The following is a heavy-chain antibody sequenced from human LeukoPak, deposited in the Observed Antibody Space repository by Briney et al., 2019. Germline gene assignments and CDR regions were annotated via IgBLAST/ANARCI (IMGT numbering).Heavy chain of an antibody. CDR3: TRIDNPDYGDYMNAFDI. CDR1: GFTFSGSA. Sequence: GGSLRLSCAASGFTFSGSAMHWVRQASGKGLEWVGRIRSKANSYETAYTASVKGRFTISRDDSKNTAYLQMNSLKTEDTAVYYCTRIDNPDYGDYMNAFDIWGQGTMITVSS. D-gene: IGHD4-17*01. V-gene: IGHV3-73*01. CDR2: IRSKANSYET. J-gene: IGHJ3*02.